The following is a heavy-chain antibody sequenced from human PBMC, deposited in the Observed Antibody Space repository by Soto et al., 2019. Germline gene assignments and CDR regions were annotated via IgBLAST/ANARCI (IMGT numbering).Heavy chain of an antibody. CDR1: GFSFSSYS. CDR3: ARRGVAAAIGTYGMDV. V-gene: IGHV3-21*01. CDR2: ISSSSTYI. D-gene: IGHD2-2*01. J-gene: IGHJ6*02. Sequence: EVQLVESGGGLVKPGGSLRLSCAASGFSFSSYSMNWVRQAPGKGLEWVSAISSSSTYIYYGDSVKGRFTISRDNAKNSLYLQMNSLRAEDTAVYYCARRGVAAAIGTYGMDVWGQGTTVTVSS.